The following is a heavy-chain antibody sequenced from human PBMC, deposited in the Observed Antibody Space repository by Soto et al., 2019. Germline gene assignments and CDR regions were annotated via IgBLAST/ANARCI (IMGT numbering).Heavy chain of an antibody. CDR2: ISGSGGST. D-gene: IGHD3-10*01. Sequence: EVQLLESGGGLVQPGGSLRLSCAASGFTFSSYAMSWVRQAPGKGLEWGSAISGSGGSTYYADSVKGRFTISRDNSKNTLYLQMNSLRAEDTAVYYCAKDPALWFGELPEDWFDPWGQGTLVTVSS. CDR1: GFTFSSYA. J-gene: IGHJ5*02. CDR3: AKDPALWFGELPEDWFDP. V-gene: IGHV3-23*01.